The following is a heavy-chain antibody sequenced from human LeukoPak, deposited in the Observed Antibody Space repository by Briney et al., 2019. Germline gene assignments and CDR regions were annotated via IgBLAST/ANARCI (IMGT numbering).Heavy chain of an antibody. CDR2: INPNSGGT. CDR1: GYTFTGYY. CDR3: ASGLGLYCSGGSCYSNHYYYYMDV. D-gene: IGHD2-15*01. V-gene: IGHV1-2*02. J-gene: IGHJ6*03. Sequence: ASVKVSCKASGYTFTGYYMHWVRQAPGQGLEWMGWINPNSGGTNYAQKFQGRVTMTRDTSISTAYMELSRLRSDDTAVYYCASGLGLYCSGGSCYSNHYYYYMDVWGKGTTVTVSS.